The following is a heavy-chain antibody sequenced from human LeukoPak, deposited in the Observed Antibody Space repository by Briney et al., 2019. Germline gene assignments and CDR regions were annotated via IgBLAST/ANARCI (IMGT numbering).Heavy chain of an antibody. J-gene: IGHJ6*02. D-gene: IGHD2-2*01. Sequence: SVKVSCKASGGTFSSYTISWVRQAPGQGLEWMGRIIPILGIANYAQKFQGRVTITADKSTSTAYMELSSLRSEETAVYYCARDLEVSNWDIVVVPAAINYYYYGMDVWGQGTTVTVSS. CDR2: IIPILGIA. CDR1: GGTFSSYT. CDR3: ARDLEVSNWDIVVVPAAINYYYYGMDV. V-gene: IGHV1-69*04.